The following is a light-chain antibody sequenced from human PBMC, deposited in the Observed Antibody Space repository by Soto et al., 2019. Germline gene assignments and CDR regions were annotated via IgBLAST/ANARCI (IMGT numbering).Light chain of an antibody. CDR3: SSYRRPTTLV. CDR1: STDIGDYNW. V-gene: IGLV2-14*03. CDR2: EVT. J-gene: IGLJ1*01. Sequence: QSVLTQPASVCGSPGQSITISRTGTSTDIGDYNWVSWYQQHPGRAPKLIIYEVTNRPSGVSDRFSGSKPGNTASLTISGLQTDDEADYFCSSYRRPTTLVFGPGTKVTVL.